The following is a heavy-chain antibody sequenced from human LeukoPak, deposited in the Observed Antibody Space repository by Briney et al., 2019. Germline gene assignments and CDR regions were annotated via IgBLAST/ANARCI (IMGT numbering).Heavy chain of an antibody. J-gene: IGHJ4*02. Sequence: SETLSLTCAVYGGSFSGYYWSWIRQPPGKGLEWIGEINHSGSTNYNPSLKSRVTISVDTSKNQFSLKLSSVTAADTAVYYCARESKGIDYWGQGTLVTVSS. CDR1: GGSFSGYY. D-gene: IGHD3-10*01. CDR2: INHSGST. CDR3: ARESKGIDY. V-gene: IGHV4-34*01.